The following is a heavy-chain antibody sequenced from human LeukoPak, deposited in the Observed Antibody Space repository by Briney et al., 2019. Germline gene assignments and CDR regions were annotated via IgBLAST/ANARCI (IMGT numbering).Heavy chain of an antibody. CDR2: ITNWNGGST. V-gene: IGHV3-20*04. CDR3: ARNWFDP. CDR1: GFTFDDYG. J-gene: IGHJ5*02. Sequence: GGSLRLSCEASGFTFDDYGMCWVRQSTGKGLEWVSAITNWNGGSTGYADSVRGRFTISRDNAKNTVYLQMNSLRFEDTAMYYCARNWFDPWGQGTLVTVSS.